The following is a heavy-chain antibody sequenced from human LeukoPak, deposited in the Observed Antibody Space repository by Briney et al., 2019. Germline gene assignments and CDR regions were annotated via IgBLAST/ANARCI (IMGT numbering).Heavy chain of an antibody. CDR2: IYYSGST. V-gene: IGHV4-30-4*07. Sequence: PSETLSLTCAVSGGSISSGGYSWSWIRQPPGKGLEWIGYIYYSGSTYYNPSLKSRVTISVDTSKNQFSLKLSSVTAADTAVYYCARVDSSNWYEYRGYFDYWGQGTLVTVSS. D-gene: IGHD1-20*01. CDR1: GGSISSGGYS. J-gene: IGHJ4*02. CDR3: ARVDSSNWYEYRGYFDY.